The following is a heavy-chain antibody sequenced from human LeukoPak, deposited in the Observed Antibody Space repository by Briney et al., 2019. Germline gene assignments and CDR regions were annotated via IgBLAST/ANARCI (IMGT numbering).Heavy chain of an antibody. J-gene: IGHJ4*02. V-gene: IGHV3-21*01. CDR2: ISSSSSYI. CDR3: ARGPRYSSGWFDY. CDR1: GFTFSSYI. Sequence: GGSLRLSCAASGFTFSSYIMNWVRQAPGRGLEWVSSISSSSSYIYYADSVKGRFTISRDNAKNSLYLQMNSLRAEDTAVYYCARGPRYSSGWFDYWGQGTLVTVSS. D-gene: IGHD6-19*01.